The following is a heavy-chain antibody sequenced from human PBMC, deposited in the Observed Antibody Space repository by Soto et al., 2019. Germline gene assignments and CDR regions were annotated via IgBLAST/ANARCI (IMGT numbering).Heavy chain of an antibody. J-gene: IGHJ5*02. Sequence: KASETLSLPSTVSGGSSSSYYWSWIRQPPGKGLEWIGYIYYSGSTNYNPSLKSRVTISVDTSKNQFSLKLSSVTAADTAVYYCARGGSYYYDSSGPLGHHWGQGTLVTVSS. CDR3: ARGGSYYYDSSGPLGHH. CDR1: GGSSSSYY. V-gene: IGHV4-59*01. D-gene: IGHD3-22*01. CDR2: IYYSGST.